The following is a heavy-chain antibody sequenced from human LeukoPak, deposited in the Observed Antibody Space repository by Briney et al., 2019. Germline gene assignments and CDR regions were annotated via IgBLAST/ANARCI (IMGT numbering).Heavy chain of an antibody. Sequence: GASVKVSCKASGYTFSSYGISWVRQAPGQGLEWMGWISAYNGNTKYAQKLLGRVTMTTDTSTSTTYMELRSLRSDDTAVYYCARGRGYCSSTSCRRGIFDYWDQGTLVTVSS. CDR2: ISAYNGNT. J-gene: IGHJ4*02. V-gene: IGHV1-18*01. D-gene: IGHD2-2*01. CDR1: GYTFSSYG. CDR3: ARGRGYCSSTSCRRGIFDY.